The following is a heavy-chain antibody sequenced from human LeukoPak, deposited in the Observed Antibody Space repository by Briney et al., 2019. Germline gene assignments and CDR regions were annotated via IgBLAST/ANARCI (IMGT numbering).Heavy chain of an antibody. CDR1: GFTFSSHA. CDR2: ISSSGGST. D-gene: IGHD6-19*01. J-gene: IGHJ4*02. V-gene: IGHV3-23*01. Sequence: GGSLRLSCAGAGFTFSSHAMSWVRQAPGKGLEWVAAISSSGGSTYYADSVKGRFTISRDNSKYTLYLQMDSLRAEDTAVYYCAKHSSGWYTDFDYWGQGTLVTVSS. CDR3: AKHSSGWYTDFDY.